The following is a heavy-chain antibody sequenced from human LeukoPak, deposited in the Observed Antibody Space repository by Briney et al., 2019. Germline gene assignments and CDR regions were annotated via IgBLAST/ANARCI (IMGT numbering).Heavy chain of an antibody. CDR3: ARGSIVGATFDYFDY. J-gene: IGHJ4*02. V-gene: IGHV1-2*02. CDR2: INPNSGGT. Sequence: ASVKVSCKASGYTFTGYYIHWLRQAPGQGLEWIGWINPNSGGTNYAQKFQGRVTMTRDTSISTAYMDLSRLRSDDTAVYYCARGSIVGATFDYFDYWGQGTLVTVSS. CDR1: GYTFTGYY. D-gene: IGHD1-26*01.